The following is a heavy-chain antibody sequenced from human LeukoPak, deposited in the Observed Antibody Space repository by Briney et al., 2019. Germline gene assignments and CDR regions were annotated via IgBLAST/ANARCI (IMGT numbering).Heavy chain of an antibody. Sequence: PSETLSLTCTVSGGSISSGDYYWSWIRQPPGKGLEWIGYIYYSGSTYYNPSLKSRVTISVDTSKNQFSLKLSSVTAADTAVYYCARELPDWVLKYYYYYYMDVWGKGTTVTVSS. CDR3: ARELPDWVLKYYYYYYMDV. CDR2: IYYSGST. D-gene: IGHD3-9*01. V-gene: IGHV4-30-4*01. CDR1: GGSISSGDYY. J-gene: IGHJ6*03.